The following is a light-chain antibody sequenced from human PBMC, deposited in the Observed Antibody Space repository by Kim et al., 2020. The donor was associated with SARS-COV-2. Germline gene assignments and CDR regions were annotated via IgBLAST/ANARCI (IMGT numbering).Light chain of an antibody. CDR1: QDIRND. CDR2: GAS. CDR3: LQHNTYPIT. J-gene: IGKJ5*01. V-gene: IGKV1-17*01. Sequence: ASGGESVIITCRSSQDIRNDLGWYQQNPGGAPKRLIYGASSLQSGVPSRFSGSGSGTEFTLTISSLQPEDFATYFCLQHNTYPITFGQGTRLEIK.